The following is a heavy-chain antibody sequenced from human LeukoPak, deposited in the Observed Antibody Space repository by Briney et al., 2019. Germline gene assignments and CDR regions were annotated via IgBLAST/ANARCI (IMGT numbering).Heavy chain of an antibody. CDR2: ISSSSSYI. V-gene: IGHV3-21*01. J-gene: IGHJ6*02. D-gene: IGHD6-13*01. Sequence: GGSLRLSYAASGFTFSSYSMNWVRQAPGKGLEWVSSISSSSSYIYYADSVKGRFTISRDNAKNSLYLQMNSLRAEDTAVYYCARAGTIAAAGTSTYYYYGMDVWGQGTTVTVSS. CDR3: ARAGTIAAAGTSTYYYYGMDV. CDR1: GFTFSSYS.